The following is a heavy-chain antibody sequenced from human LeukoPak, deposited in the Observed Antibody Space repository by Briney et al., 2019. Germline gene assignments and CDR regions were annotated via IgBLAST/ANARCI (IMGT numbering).Heavy chain of an antibody. V-gene: IGHV3-23*01. D-gene: IGHD3-22*01. J-gene: IGHJ4*02. CDR3: AKSATTYYYDSSGYYGITYFDY. CDR2: ISGSGGST. CDR1: GFTFSSYA. Sequence: GGSLRLSCAASGFTFSSYAMSWVRQAPGKGLEWVSAISGSGGSTYYADSVKGRFTISRDNSKNTLYLQMNSLRAEDTAVYYCAKSATTYYYDSSGYYGITYFDYWGQGTLVTVSS.